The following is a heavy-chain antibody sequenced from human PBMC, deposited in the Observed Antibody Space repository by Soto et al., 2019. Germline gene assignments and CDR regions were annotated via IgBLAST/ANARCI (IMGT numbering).Heavy chain of an antibody. CDR1: GFTFSSYW. V-gene: IGHV3-7*01. J-gene: IGHJ1*01. CDR3: AKSPPTYYDSSGLQYFQH. Sequence: EVQLVESGGGLVQPGGSLRLSCAASGFTFSSYWMSWVRQAPGKGLEWVANIKQDGSEKYYVDSVMGRFTISRDNAKNSLYLQMNSLRAEDTAVYYCAKSPPTYYDSSGLQYFQHWGQGTLVTVSS. D-gene: IGHD3-22*01. CDR2: IKQDGSEK.